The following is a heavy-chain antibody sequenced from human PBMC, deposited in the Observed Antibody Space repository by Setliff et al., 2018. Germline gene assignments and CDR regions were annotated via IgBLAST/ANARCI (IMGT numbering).Heavy chain of an antibody. CDR3: ARTCSGSGCYAGLES. J-gene: IGHJ4*02. D-gene: IGHD2-15*01. CDR2: VYDSGTT. V-gene: IGHV4-39*01. CDR1: GGSISSISYY. Sequence: SETLSLTCTVPGGSISSISYYWGWIRQPPGKGLEWIGTVYDSGTTYYNPSLKSRVTISVDTSKNQFSLKLSSVTAADTAVYYCARTCSGSGCYAGLESWGQGTPVTISS.